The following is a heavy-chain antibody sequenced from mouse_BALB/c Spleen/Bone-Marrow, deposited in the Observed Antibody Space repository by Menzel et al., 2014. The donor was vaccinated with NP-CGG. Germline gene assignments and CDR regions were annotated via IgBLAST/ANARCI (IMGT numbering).Heavy chain of an antibody. CDR1: GFTFSDYY. D-gene: IGHD2-1*01. V-gene: IGHV5-12*02. CDR2: ISNGGGST. J-gene: IGHJ4*01. CDR3: ARHLYGNYGAMDY. Sequence: EVMLVESGGGLVQPGGSLKLSCATSGFTFSDYYMYWVRQTPEKGLEWVTYISNGGGSTYYPDTVKGRFTISRDNAKNTLYLQMSRLKSEDTAMYYCARHLYGNYGAMDYWGQGTSVTVSS.